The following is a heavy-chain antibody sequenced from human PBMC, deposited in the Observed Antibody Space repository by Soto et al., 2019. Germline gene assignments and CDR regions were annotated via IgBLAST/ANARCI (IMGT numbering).Heavy chain of an antibody. CDR2: IYYSGST. V-gene: IGHV4-59*01. D-gene: IGHD1-7*01. CDR3: ARDASYTGITGTTFYGMDV. Sequence: KTSETLSLTCTVSGGSISSYYWSWIRQPPGKGLEWIGYIYYSGSTNYNPSLKSRVTISVDTSKNQFSLKLSSVTAADTAVYYCARDASYTGITGTTFYGMDVWGQGTTVTVSS. J-gene: IGHJ6*02. CDR1: GGSISSYY.